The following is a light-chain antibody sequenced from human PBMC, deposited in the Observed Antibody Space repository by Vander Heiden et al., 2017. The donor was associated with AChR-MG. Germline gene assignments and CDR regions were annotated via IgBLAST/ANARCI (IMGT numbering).Light chain of an antibody. J-gene: IGKJ4*01. V-gene: IGKV3-11*01. CDR1: QSVSSY. CDR2: DAS. CDR3: QQRSSWPVLT. Sequence: VLTQSTATLSLSPGERATLSCRASQSVSSYLAWYQQKPGQAPRLLIYDASNRATGIPARFSGSGSWTDFSPTISSLEPEDFAVYYCQQRSSWPVLTFGGGTKVEIK.